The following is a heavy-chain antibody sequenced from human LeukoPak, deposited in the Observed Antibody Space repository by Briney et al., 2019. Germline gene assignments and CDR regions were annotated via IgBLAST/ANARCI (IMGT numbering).Heavy chain of an antibody. CDR2: ISHDGSNK. D-gene: IGHD6-13*01. J-gene: IGHJ4*02. Sequence: SGRSLRLSCAASGFTFSSSAIHWVRQAPGKGLEWVALISHDGSNKYYTDSVKGRFTISRDNSKNTLYLQMNSLRTEDTAEYYCARARFRDLPAAGPFDYWGQGTLVTVSS. CDR3: ARARFRDLPAAGPFDY. V-gene: IGHV3-30*04. CDR1: GFTFSSSA.